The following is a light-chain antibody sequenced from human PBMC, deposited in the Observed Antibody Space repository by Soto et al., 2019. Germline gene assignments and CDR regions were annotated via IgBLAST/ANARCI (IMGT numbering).Light chain of an antibody. V-gene: IGKV1-8*01. CDR2: AAS. CDR3: QQYGSSPRT. CDR1: QGISSY. J-gene: IGKJ1*01. Sequence: AIRMTQSPSSLSASTGDRVTITCRASQGISSYLAWYQQKPGKAPKLLIYAASTLQSGVPSRFSGSGSGTDFTLTISCLQSEDFATYYCQQYGSSPRTFGQGTKVEV.